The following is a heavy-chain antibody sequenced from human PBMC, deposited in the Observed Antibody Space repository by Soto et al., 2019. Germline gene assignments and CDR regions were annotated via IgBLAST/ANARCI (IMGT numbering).Heavy chain of an antibody. CDR1: GESISNVAYS. CDR2: IYWSGGA. Sequence: QLQLQESGSGLLKPSQTLSLTCAVSGESISNVAYSWSWIRQPPGKGLEWIAYIYWSGGAYYNPSLKRRVTIPVDRSKDRFALTLTYVAAADTAVYSCSRWGGNYHDGSGYYAHSMDAFAIWGQGTMVTIS. CDR3: SRWGGNYHDGSGYYAHSMDAFAI. J-gene: IGHJ3*02. V-gene: IGHV4-30-2*01. D-gene: IGHD3-22*01.